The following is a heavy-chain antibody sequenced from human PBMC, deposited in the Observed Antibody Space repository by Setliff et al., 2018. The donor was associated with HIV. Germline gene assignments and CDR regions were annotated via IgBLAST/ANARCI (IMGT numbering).Heavy chain of an antibody. CDR3: TTDLVTMIVVVIPDAFDI. Sequence: PGGSLRLSCTASGFTFGDFAVTWVRQAPGKGLEWVGFIRSKAYGGTTDYAASVKGRFTISRDDSKSIGYLQMNSLKTEDTAVYYCTTDLVTMIVVVIPDAFDIWGQGTMVTVSS. CDR2: IRSKAYGGTT. J-gene: IGHJ3*02. CDR1: GFTFGDFA. D-gene: IGHD3-22*01. V-gene: IGHV3-49*04.